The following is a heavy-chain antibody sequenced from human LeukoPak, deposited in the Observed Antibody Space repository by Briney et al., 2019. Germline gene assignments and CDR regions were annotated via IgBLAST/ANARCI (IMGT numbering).Heavy chain of an antibody. CDR2: ISSSSSTI. CDR1: GFTFSSYS. D-gene: IGHD3-10*01. CDR3: ARTLLLWFGEFDYYFDY. Sequence: GGSLRLSCAASGFTFSSYSMNWVRQAPGKGLEWVSYISSSSSTIYYADSVKGRFTISRDNAKNSLYLQMNSLRAEDTAVYYCARTLLLWFGEFDYYFDYWGQGTLVTVSS. V-gene: IGHV3-48*01. J-gene: IGHJ4*02.